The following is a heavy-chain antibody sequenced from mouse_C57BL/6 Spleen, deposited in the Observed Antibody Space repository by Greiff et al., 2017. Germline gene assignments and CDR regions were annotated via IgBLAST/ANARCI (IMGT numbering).Heavy chain of an antibody. CDR3: ASTTVVAYYAMDD. CDR2: IWTGGGT. J-gene: IGHJ4*01. V-gene: IGHV2-9-1*01. D-gene: IGHD1-1*01. Sequence: VKLMESGPGLVAPSQSLSITCTVSGFSLTSYALSWVRQPPGKGLEWLGVIWTGGGTNYNSALNSRLSISKDNSKSQVFLKMNSLQTDDTARYYCASTTVVAYYAMDDWGQGTSVTVSS. CDR1: GFSLTSYA.